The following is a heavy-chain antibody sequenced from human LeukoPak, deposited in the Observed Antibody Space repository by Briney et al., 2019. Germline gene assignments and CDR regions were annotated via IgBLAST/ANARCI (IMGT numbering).Heavy chain of an antibody. J-gene: IGHJ4*02. Sequence: ASVKVSCKASGYTFTSYYMHWVRQAPGEGLEWTGIINPTGGSTSYAQKFQGRVTMTRDTSTSTVYMELRSLRSEDTVVYYCARDHYHKIHSVMVTAPDYWGQGTLVIVSS. CDR2: INPTGGST. D-gene: IGHD2-21*02. CDR3: ARDHYHKIHSVMVTAPDY. V-gene: IGHV1-46*01. CDR1: GYTFTSYY.